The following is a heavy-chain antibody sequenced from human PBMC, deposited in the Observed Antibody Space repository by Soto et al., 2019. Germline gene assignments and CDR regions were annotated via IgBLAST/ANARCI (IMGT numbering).Heavy chain of an antibody. J-gene: IGHJ6*02. CDR3: AKRCTNYVRCGVDA. CDR2: IGSEIDGATI. V-gene: IGHV3-15*04. CDR1: GIAFNDAW. D-gene: IGHD4-4*01. Sequence: EGSLRRSCAASGIAFNDAWMTWVRQAPGKGLEWVGRIGSEIDGATIDYAEPVKGRFTISRDNSKNTLYLEMNSLRAEDTAVYYCAKRCTNYVRCGVDAWGQGTTVTVSS.